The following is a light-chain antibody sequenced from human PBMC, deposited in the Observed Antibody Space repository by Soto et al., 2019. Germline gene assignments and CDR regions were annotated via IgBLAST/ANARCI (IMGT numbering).Light chain of an antibody. V-gene: IGLV2-14*01. CDR1: SSDLDDYNY. CDR2: EVS. Sequence: QSALTQPASVSGSPGQSITISCSGTSSDLDDYNYISWYQQHPGKAPKLMIYEVSHRLSGVSTRFSASKSGYTASLTISGREDEDEDDYYCTSSLSDSVVVFGGGTKLTVL. CDR3: TSSLSDSVVV. J-gene: IGLJ2*01.